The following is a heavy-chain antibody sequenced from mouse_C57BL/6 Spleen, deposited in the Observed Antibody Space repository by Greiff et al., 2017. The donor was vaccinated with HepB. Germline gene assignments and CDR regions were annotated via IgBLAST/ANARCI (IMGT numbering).Heavy chain of an antibody. CDR1: GYSITSGYY. V-gene: IGHV3-6*01. Sequence: EVQVVESGPGLVKPSQSLSLTCSVTGYSITSGYYWNWIRQFPGNKLEWMGYISYDGSNNYNPSLKNRISITRDTSKNQFFLKLNSVTTEDTATYYCAREDTTVVAHYFDYWGQGTTLTVSS. D-gene: IGHD1-1*01. CDR2: ISYDGSN. CDR3: AREDTTVVAHYFDY. J-gene: IGHJ2*01.